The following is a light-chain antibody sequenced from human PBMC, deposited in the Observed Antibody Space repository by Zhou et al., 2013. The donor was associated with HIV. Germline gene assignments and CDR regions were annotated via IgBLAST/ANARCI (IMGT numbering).Light chain of an antibody. V-gene: IGKV3-11*01. J-gene: IGKJ4*01. CDR2: DAS. CDR1: QSVGSN. Sequence: EIVLTQSPATLSVSPGEGATLSCRASQSVGSNLVWYQQKPGQAPRLLIYDASNRATGIPARFSGSGSGTDFTLTISSLEPEDFAVYYCQQRSNWPLTFGGGTKVEIK. CDR3: QQRSNWPLT.